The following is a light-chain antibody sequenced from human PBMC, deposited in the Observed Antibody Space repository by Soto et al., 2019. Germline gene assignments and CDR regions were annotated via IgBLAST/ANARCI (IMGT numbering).Light chain of an antibody. CDR1: SSDVGYYNY. Sequence: QSALTQPASVSGSPGQSITISCTGTSSDVGYYNYVSWYQQHPGKVPKLLIYDVSNRPSGVSNRFSGSKSGNTASLTISGLQAEDEADYYGCSATRSSTLVFGTGTKLTVL. CDR2: DVS. CDR3: CSATRSSTLV. J-gene: IGLJ1*01. V-gene: IGLV2-14*03.